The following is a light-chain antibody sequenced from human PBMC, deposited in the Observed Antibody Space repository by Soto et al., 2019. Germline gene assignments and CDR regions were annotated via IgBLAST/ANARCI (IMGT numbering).Light chain of an antibody. CDR2: HAS. J-gene: IGKJ1*01. Sequence: DIQMTQSPSTLSASIGDRVTITCRASQSISTWLAWYQQKPGTAPKLLIYHASTLESGVPSRFSGSGSGTEFTLTISSLHPDDFATYYCQQYNILSTFGQGTKVDI. V-gene: IGKV1-5*01. CDR1: QSISTW. CDR3: QQYNILST.